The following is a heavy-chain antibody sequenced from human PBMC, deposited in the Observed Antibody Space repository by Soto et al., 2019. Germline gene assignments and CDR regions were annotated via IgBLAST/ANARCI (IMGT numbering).Heavy chain of an antibody. Sequence: ASVKVSFKASGYTFTSYAMHWVRQAPGQRLEWMGWINAGNGNTKYSQKFQGRVTITRDTSASTAYMELSSLRSEDTAVYYCARAGRRITIFGVASPTDYYYYMDVWGKGTTVTVSS. J-gene: IGHJ6*03. D-gene: IGHD3-3*01. CDR2: INAGNGNT. V-gene: IGHV1-3*01. CDR3: ARAGRRITIFGVASPTDYYYYMDV. CDR1: GYTFTSYA.